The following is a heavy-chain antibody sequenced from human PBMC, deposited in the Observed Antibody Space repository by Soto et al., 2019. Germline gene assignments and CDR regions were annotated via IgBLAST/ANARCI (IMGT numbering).Heavy chain of an antibody. CDR2: ISPDNGNT. Sequence: QVQLVQSGGEVKKPGASVKVSCKASGYTFTIYGINWVRQAPGQGLEWMGWISPDNGNTNYAQKLQGRVTMTTDTTTSTEYIELRSLRYEDTAVYYGAGAPGYSGYAGMDGWGQGTTVTVSS. J-gene: IGHJ6*02. CDR1: GYTFTIYG. CDR3: AGAPGYSGYAGMDG. V-gene: IGHV1-18*01. D-gene: IGHD5-12*01.